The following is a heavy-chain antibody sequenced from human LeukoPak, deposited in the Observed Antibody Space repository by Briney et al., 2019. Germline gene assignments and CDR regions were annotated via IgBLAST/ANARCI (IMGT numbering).Heavy chain of an antibody. Sequence: AASVKVSCKASGYTFTSYGISWVRQAPGQGLEWMGWISAYNGNTNYAQKLQGRVTMTTDTSTSTAYMELRSLRSDDTAVYYCARELGSSSWYPRQYYYGMDVWGQGTTVTVSS. CDR2: ISAYNGNT. CDR1: GYTFTSYG. J-gene: IGHJ6*02. CDR3: ARELGSSSWYPRQYYYGMDV. D-gene: IGHD6-13*01. V-gene: IGHV1-18*01.